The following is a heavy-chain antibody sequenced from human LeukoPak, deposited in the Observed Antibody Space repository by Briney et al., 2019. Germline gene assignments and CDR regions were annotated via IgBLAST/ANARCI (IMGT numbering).Heavy chain of an antibody. V-gene: IGHV3-21*01. CDR2: ISSSSSYI. Sequence: GGSLRLSCAASGFTFSSYGMSWVRQAPGKGLEWVSSISSSSSYIYYADSMKGRFTISRDNAKNSLYLQMNSLRAEDTAVYYCARAVNDYGDYVFDYWGQGTLVTVSS. D-gene: IGHD4-17*01. CDR3: ARAVNDYGDYVFDY. CDR1: GFTFSSYG. J-gene: IGHJ4*02.